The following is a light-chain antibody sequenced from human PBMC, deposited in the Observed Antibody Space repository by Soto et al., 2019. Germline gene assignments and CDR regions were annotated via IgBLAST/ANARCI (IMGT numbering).Light chain of an antibody. V-gene: IGKV3-15*01. CDR1: QSIDTY. CDR3: QQYSRWPIT. CDR2: GPS. Sequence: EIVMTQSPATLSVSPGEGATLSCRASQSIDTYLAWYQQRPGQSPRLLIYGPSTRAAGVPARFSGSGSGTEFTLTISSLLSEDFAVYHCQQYSRWPITFGGGTKVEIK. J-gene: IGKJ4*01.